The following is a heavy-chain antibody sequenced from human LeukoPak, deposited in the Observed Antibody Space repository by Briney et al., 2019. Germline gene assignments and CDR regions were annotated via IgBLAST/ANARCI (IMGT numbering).Heavy chain of an antibody. CDR1: GGSISSYY. J-gene: IGHJ4*02. D-gene: IGHD3-22*01. V-gene: IGHV4-59*08. CDR3: ASLAYYDSSGYLD. Sequence: SETLSLTCTVSGGSISSYYWSWIRQPPGKGLEWIGYIYYSGSTNYNPSLKSRVTISVDTSKNQFSLKLSSVTAADTAVYYCASLAYYDSSGYLDWGQGTLVTVSS. CDR2: IYYSGST.